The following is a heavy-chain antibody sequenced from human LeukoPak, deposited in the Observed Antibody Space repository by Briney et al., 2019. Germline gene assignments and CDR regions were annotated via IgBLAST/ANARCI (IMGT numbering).Heavy chain of an antibody. J-gene: IGHJ6*03. CDR2: IGRSSQYI. D-gene: IGHD3-3*01. V-gene: IGHV3-21*01. CDR1: GFTLSLYS. CDR3: ARDASNIDFAPYFYYMDV. Sequence: GGSLRLSCTASGFTLSLYSMHWVRQAPGKGLEWVSSIGRSSQYIYYGDSVRGRFTISRDNAKNSLYLDMNCPRAEDTAVYYCARDASNIDFAPYFYYMDVWGKGATAAVSS.